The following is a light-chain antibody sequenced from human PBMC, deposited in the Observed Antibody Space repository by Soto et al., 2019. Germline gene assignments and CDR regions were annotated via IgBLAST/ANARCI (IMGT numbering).Light chain of an antibody. Sequence: VLTQSPGTLSLSPGESATLSCRASQIVRSTYLAWYQQKPGQAPRLRIYDASSRATDIPDRFSGSGSGTEFTLTISGLEPDDFAVYYCQHYGNSLWTFGQGTRVIFK. CDR1: QIVRSTY. V-gene: IGKV3-20*01. CDR3: QHYGNSLWT. CDR2: DAS. J-gene: IGKJ1*01.